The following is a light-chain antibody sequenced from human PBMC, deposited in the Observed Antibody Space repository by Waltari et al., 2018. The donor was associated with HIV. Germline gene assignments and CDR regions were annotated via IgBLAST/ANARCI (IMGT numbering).Light chain of an antibody. V-gene: IGLV2-23*02. CDR3: CAYAGSTPYVI. CDR1: SSDVGGFNV. J-gene: IGLJ2*01. CDR2: EVS. Sequence: QSALTQPASVSGSPGQSITISCTGTSSDVGGFNVFSWYQQHPGKAPKLMIYEVSKRPSGVSNRFSGSKAGNTASLTISGLQAEDEADYYCCAYAGSTPYVIFGGGTKLTVL.